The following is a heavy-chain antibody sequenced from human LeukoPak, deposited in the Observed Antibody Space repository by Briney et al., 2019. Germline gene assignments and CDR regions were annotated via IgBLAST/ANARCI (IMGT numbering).Heavy chain of an antibody. CDR1: GFTFSNYA. V-gene: IGHV3-23*01. J-gene: IGHJ3*02. CDR2: ISGSGGST. CDR3: AKDRNWPDAFDI. Sequence: GGSLRLSCAASGFTFSNYAMTWVRQAPGKGLDCVSGISGSGGSTYYADSVKGRFTISRDNSKNTLYLQMNSLRAEDTAVYYCAKDRNWPDAFDIWGQGTMVTVSS.